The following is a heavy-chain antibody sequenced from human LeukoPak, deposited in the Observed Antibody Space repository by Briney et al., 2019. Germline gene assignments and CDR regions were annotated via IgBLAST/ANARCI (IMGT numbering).Heavy chain of an antibody. CDR3: AIVGATPDAFDI. Sequence: SETLSLTCTVSGGSISSGGYYWSWIRQPPGKGLEWIGEINHSGSTNYNPSLKSRVTISVDTSKNQFSLKLSSVTAADTAVYYCAIVGATPDAFDIWGQGTMVTVSS. V-gene: IGHV4-39*07. CDR2: INHSGST. D-gene: IGHD1-26*01. CDR1: GGSISSGGYY. J-gene: IGHJ3*02.